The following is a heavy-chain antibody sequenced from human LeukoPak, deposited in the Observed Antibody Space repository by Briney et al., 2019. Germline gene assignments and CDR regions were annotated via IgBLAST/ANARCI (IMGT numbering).Heavy chain of an antibody. CDR1: GFTFSSYG. CDR3: AKYPYYYDSSGYYAEYFQH. CDR2: IRYDGSNK. J-gene: IGHJ1*01. D-gene: IGHD3-22*01. V-gene: IGHV3-30*02. Sequence: GGSLRLSCAASGFTFSSYGMHWVRQAPGKGLEWVAFIRYDGSNKYHADSVKGRFTISRDNSKNTLYLQMNSLRAEDTAVYYCAKYPYYYDSSGYYAEYFQHWGQGTLVTVSS.